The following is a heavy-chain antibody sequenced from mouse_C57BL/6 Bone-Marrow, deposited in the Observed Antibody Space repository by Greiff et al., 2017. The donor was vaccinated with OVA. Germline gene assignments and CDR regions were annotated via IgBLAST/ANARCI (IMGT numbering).Heavy chain of an antibody. V-gene: IGHV14-4*01. J-gene: IGHJ4*01. CDR1: GFNIKDDY. D-gene: IGHD1-3*01. CDR3: TLGWDDNYLYAMDY. Sequence: EVQLQESGAELVRPGASVKLSCTASGFNIKDDYMHWVKQRPEQGLEWIGWIDPENGDTEYASKFQGKATITADTSSNTAYLQLSSLTSEDTAVYYCTLGWDDNYLYAMDYWGQGTSVTVSS. CDR2: IDPENGDT.